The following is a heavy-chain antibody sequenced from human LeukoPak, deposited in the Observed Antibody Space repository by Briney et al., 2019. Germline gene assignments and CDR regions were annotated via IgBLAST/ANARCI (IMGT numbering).Heavy chain of an antibody. D-gene: IGHD5-18*01. CDR3: AKTAARGYSFGS. CDR2: ISDSGNDA. V-gene: IGHV3-23*01. CDR1: GFTFSSYA. Sequence: PGGSLRLSCAASGFTFSSYAMNWVRQAPGKGLAWVSGISDSGNDAYYADSVKGRFTISRDSSKNTLYLRMNSLRVEDTAVYYCAKTAARGYSFGSWGQGTLVTVSS. J-gene: IGHJ4*02.